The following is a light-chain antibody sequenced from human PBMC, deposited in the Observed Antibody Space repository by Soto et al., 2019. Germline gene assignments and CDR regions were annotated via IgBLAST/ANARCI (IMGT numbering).Light chain of an antibody. J-gene: IGKJ2*01. CDR1: QSLLHSNGYNY. V-gene: IGKV2-28*01. Sequence: DIVMTQSPLSLPVTPGEPASISCRSSQSLLHSNGYNYFDWYLQKPGQSPQLLIYLGSNRASGVPDRFSGSGSGTEFTLKISRVEAEDVGVYYCMQALQTPPTFGQGTKLEIK. CDR2: LGS. CDR3: MQALQTPPT.